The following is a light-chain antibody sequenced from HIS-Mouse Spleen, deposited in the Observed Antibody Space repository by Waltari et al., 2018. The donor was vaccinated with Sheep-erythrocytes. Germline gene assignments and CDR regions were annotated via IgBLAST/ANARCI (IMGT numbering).Light chain of an antibody. CDR3: SSYTSSSTWV. J-gene: IGLJ3*02. CDR2: DVS. V-gene: IGLV2-14*03. Sequence: QSALTQPASVSGSPGQSITISCTGTSSDVGGYNYFSWNQQHPGKAPKPMIYDVSNRPSGVSTRFSGSKSGNTASLTISGLQAEDEADYYCSSYTSSSTWVFGGGTKLTVL. CDR1: SSDVGGYNY.